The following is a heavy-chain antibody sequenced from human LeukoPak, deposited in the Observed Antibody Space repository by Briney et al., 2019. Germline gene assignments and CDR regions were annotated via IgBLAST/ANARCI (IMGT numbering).Heavy chain of an antibody. CDR1: GGSFSGYY. J-gene: IGHJ4*02. CDR3: GRGPTVTTHFVY. Sequence: KPSETLSLTCAVYGGSFSGYYWSWIRQPPGKGLEWIGEINHSGSTNYNPSLKSRVTISVDTSKNQFSLKLSSVTGADTAVYYCGRGPTVTTHFVYWGQGTLVTVSS. D-gene: IGHD4-17*01. CDR2: INHSGST. V-gene: IGHV4-34*01.